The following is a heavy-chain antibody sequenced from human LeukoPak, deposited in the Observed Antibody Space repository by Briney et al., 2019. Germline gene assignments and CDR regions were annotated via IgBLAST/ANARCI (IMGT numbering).Heavy chain of an antibody. J-gene: IGHJ6*03. CDR3: ARRARFYGDYVDYYYYYYMDV. CDR2: INHSGST. V-gene: IGHV4-34*01. Sequence: SETLSLTCAVYGGSFSGYYWSWIRQPPGKGLEWIGEINHSGSTNYNPSLKSRVTISVDTSKRQFSLKLSSVTAADTAVYYCARRARFYGDYVDYYYYYYMDVWGKGTTVTISS. D-gene: IGHD4-17*01. CDR1: GGSFSGYY.